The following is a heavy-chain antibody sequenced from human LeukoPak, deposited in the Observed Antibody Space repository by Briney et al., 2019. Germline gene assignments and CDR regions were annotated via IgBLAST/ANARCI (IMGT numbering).Heavy chain of an antibody. CDR3: ARDRVAAAGGYYFDY. V-gene: IGHV1-69*13. CDR1: GYTFTNNY. D-gene: IGHD6-13*01. J-gene: IGHJ4*02. Sequence: SVKVSCKASGYTFTNNYLHWVRQAPGQGLEWMGGIIPIFGTANYAQKFQGRVTITADESTSTAYMELSSLRSEDTAVYYCARDRVAAAGGYYFDYWGQGTLDTVSS. CDR2: IIPIFGTA.